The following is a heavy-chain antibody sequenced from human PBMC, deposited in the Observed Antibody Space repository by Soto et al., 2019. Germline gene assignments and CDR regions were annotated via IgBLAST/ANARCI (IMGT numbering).Heavy chain of an antibody. CDR3: ARRYGGNFDY. J-gene: IGHJ4*02. CDR2: IYYSGST. CDR1: GGSISSYY. Sequence: WETLSLTCTVSGGSISSYYWSWIRQPPGKGLEWIGYIYYSGSTNYNPSLKSRVTISVDTSKNQFSLKLSSVTAADTAVYYCARRYGGNFDYWGQGTLVTVS. V-gene: IGHV4-59*01. D-gene: IGHD1-26*01.